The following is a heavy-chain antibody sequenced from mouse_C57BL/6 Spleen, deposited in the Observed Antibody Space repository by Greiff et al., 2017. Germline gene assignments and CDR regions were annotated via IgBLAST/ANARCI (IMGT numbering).Heavy chain of an antibody. J-gene: IGHJ3*01. CDR2: ISYDGSN. CDR3: ASGAYGSSGTY. Sequence: VQLQQSGPGLVKPSPSLTLTCSVTGYSITSGYYWNWIRQFPGNKLEWMGYISYDGSNNYNPSLKNRISITRDTSKNQFFLKLNSVTTEDTATYYCASGAYGSSGTYWGQGTLVTVSA. D-gene: IGHD1-1*01. V-gene: IGHV3-6*01. CDR1: GYSITSGYY.